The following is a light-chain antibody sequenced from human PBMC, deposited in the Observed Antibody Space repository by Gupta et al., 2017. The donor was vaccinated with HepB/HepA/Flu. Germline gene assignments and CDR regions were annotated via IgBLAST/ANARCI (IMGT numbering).Light chain of an antibody. CDR1: KLGDKY. V-gene: IGLV3-1*01. CDR2: KDS. CDR3: QAWDSSIVV. J-gene: IGLJ2*01. Sequence: SYELTQPPSVSVSPGQTASITCSGDKLGDKYACWYQQKPGQYPVLVIYKDSKRPSGSRERFSGSNSGNTATLTISGTQAMDEADYYCQAWDSSIVVFGGGTKLTVL.